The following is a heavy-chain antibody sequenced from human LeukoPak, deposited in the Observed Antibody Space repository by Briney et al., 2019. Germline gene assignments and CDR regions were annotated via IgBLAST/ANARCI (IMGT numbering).Heavy chain of an antibody. D-gene: IGHD4-17*01. CDR3: AKDINSGYGDNYWYFDL. Sequence: GGSLRLSCAASGFTFSPYSMNWVRQAPGKGLEWVSYISSGSSTIYYADSVKGRFTISRDNAKNSLYLQMNSLRAEDTALYYCAKDINSGYGDNYWYFDLWGRGTLVTVSS. V-gene: IGHV3-48*01. J-gene: IGHJ2*01. CDR2: ISSGSSTI. CDR1: GFTFSPYS.